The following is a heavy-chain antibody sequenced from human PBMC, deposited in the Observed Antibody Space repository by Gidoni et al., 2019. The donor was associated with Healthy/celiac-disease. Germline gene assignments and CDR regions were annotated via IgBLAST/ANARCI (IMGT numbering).Heavy chain of an antibody. Sequence: SVSNAWMNWVRQAPGKGLEWVGRIKSKTDGGTTDYAAPVKGRFTISRDDSKNTLYLKMNSLKTEDTAVYYCTASPARLYYYGMDVWGKGTTVTVSS. CDR3: TASPARLYYYGMDV. CDR2: IKSKTDGGTT. V-gene: IGHV3-15*07. CDR1: SVSNAW. J-gene: IGHJ6*04.